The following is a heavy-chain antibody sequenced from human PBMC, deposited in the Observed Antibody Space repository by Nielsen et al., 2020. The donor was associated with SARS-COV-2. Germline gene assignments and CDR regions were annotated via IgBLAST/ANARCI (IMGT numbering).Heavy chain of an antibody. Sequence: GEPLKISCAASGFTFSNYVMSWVRQAPGKGLEWVSSISGGSGSTYYADSVKGRFTISRDNSKNTLYLQMNSLRAEDTAVYYCAPLGYCSDGTCYSKDYWGQGTLVTVSS. CDR2: ISGGSGST. D-gene: IGHD2-15*01. CDR1: GFTFSNYV. V-gene: IGHV3-23*01. J-gene: IGHJ4*02. CDR3: APLGYCSDGTCYSKDY.